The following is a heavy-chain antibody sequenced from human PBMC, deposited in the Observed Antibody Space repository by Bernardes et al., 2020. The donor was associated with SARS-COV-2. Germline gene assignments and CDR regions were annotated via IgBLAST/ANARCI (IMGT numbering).Heavy chain of an antibody. V-gene: IGHV3-48*02. CDR1: GFTFSSYS. J-gene: IGHJ4*02. CDR2: ISSNSNTI. Sequence: GSLRLSCAASGFTFSSYSMNWVRQAPGKGLEWVSYISSNSNTIYNRDSVKGRFTISRDNAKNSLYLQMNSLRDEDTAVYYCVRDSGSNFDYWGQGTLVTVSS. CDR3: VRDSGSNFDY. D-gene: IGHD1-26*01.